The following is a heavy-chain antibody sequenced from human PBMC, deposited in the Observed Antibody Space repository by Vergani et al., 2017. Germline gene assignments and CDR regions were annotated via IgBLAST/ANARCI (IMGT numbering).Heavy chain of an antibody. CDR3: AKDPYGGDDATGTNWFDA. Sequence: QVQLVESGGGVVQPGRSLRLSCAASGFTFSSYGMHWVRQAPGKGQEWVAVISYDGSNKYYADSVKGRFTISRDNSKNTLYLQMNSLRAEDTAVYYCAKDPYGGDDATGTNWFDAWGEGTLATVSS. CDR2: ISYDGSNK. V-gene: IGHV3-30*18. CDR1: GFTFSSYG. J-gene: IGHJ5*02. D-gene: IGHD5-12*01.